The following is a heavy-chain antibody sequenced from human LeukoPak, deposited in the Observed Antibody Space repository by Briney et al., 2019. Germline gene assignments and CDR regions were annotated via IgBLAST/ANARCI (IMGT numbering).Heavy chain of an antibody. CDR3: ATGVVTGTSR. CDR2: IRSKTEGEAK. CDR1: GFTFSSYE. V-gene: IGHV3-15*01. Sequence: PGGSLRLSCAASGFTFSSYEMNWVRQAPGKGLEWVARIRSKTEGEAKEYAASVKGRFTISRDVSRSRLYLQMNSLKTEDTAVYYCATGVVTGTSRWGQGTLVTVSS. D-gene: IGHD1-1*01. J-gene: IGHJ4*02.